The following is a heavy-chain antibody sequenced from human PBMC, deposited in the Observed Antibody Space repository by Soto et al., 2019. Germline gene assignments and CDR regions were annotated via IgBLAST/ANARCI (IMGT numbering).Heavy chain of an antibody. Sequence: GGSLRLSCAASGFTFSSYAMSWVRQAPGKGLEWVSAISGSGGSTYYADSVKGRFTISRDNSKNTLYLQMNSLRAEDTAVYYCAKDPNDSRLSINWFDPWGQGTLVTVSS. J-gene: IGHJ5*02. CDR3: AKDPNDSRLSINWFDP. CDR1: GFTFSSYA. CDR2: ISGSGGST. D-gene: IGHD3-22*01. V-gene: IGHV3-23*01.